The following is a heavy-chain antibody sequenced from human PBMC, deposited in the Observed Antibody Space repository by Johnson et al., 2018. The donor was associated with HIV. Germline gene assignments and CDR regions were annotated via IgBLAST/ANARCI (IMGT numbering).Heavy chain of an antibody. Sequence: VQLVESGGGLVQPGGSLRLSCAASGFTFSTYWMSWVRQAPGKGLEWVASIKQDGSEKYYVDSVKGRFTISRDNAKNTVYLQMNSLRVEDTAVYYCAKSPGKDHGGNSGGFDIWGQGTMVTVSS. CDR1: GFTFSTYW. D-gene: IGHD4/OR15-4a*01. CDR2: IKQDGSEK. J-gene: IGHJ3*02. CDR3: AKSPGKDHGGNSGGFDI. V-gene: IGHV3-7*01.